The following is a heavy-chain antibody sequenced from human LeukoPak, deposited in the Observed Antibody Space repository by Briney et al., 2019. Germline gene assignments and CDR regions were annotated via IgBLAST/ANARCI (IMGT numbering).Heavy chain of an antibody. Sequence: PQASVKVSCKASGGTFSSYAISWVRQAPGQGLEWMGGIIPLFGTANYAQKFQGRVTITADESTSTAYMELSSLRSEDTAVYYCWGGGWKKPFDYWGQGTLVTVSS. V-gene: IGHV1-69*01. CDR3: WGGGWKKPFDY. CDR1: GGTFSSYA. J-gene: IGHJ4*02. CDR2: IIPLFGTA. D-gene: IGHD2-21*01.